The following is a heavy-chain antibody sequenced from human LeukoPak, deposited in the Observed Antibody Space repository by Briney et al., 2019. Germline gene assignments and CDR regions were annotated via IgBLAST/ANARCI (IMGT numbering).Heavy chain of an antibody. Sequence: ASVKLSCKASGYSFTDYYINWVRQAPGQGLEWMGWINPNHGGTHYAQQFQGRVTMTRDTSICTAYMELSRLRSDDTAVYYCARPGGRSSSWTRGYYFDYWGQGTLVTVSS. CDR1: GYSFTDYY. CDR2: INPNHGGT. CDR3: ARPGGRSSSWTRGYYFDY. V-gene: IGHV1-2*02. J-gene: IGHJ4*02. D-gene: IGHD6-13*01.